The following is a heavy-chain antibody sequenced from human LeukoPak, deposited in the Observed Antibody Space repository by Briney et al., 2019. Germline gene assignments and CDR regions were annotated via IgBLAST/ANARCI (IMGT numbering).Heavy chain of an antibody. V-gene: IGHV4-31*03. D-gene: IGHD6-13*01. CDR2: IYYSGST. CDR3: ARDRKSNKSSSWPYYMDV. CDR1: GGSISRGGYY. Sequence: SETLSLTCTVSGGSISRGGYYWSWIRQHPGKGLAWIGYIYYSGSTYYNPSLKSRVTISVDTSKNQFSLKLSSVTAADTAVYYCARDRKSNKSSSWPYYMDVWGKGTTVTVSS. J-gene: IGHJ6*03.